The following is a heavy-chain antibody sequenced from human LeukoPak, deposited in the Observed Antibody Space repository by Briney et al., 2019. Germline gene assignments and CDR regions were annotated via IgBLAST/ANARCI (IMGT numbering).Heavy chain of an antibody. CDR1: GFTFSSYA. Sequence: GGSLRLTCAASGFTFSSYAMSWVRQAPGKGLGWVSAISGSGGSTYYADSVKGRFTISRDNSKNTLYLQMNSLRAEDTAVYYYAKKVSSMATLKYYYYMDVWGKGTTATVSS. V-gene: IGHV3-23*01. CDR2: ISGSGGST. D-gene: IGHD5-24*01. CDR3: AKKVSSMATLKYYYYMDV. J-gene: IGHJ6*03.